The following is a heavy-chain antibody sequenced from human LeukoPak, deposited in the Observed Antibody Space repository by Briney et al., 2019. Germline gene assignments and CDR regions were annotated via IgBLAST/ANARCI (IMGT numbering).Heavy chain of an antibody. CDR2: IHYSGKT. CDR1: SGSISSGAYY. CDR3: ARDWASSSWIRGDAFDI. Sequence: PSETLSLTCTVSSGSISSGAYYWGWIRQPPGKGLEWIGTIHYSGKTYYNPSLKSRITISIDASKKQFSLKLNSVTAADTAVYYCARDWASSSWIRGDAFDIWGQGTMVTVSS. D-gene: IGHD6-13*01. J-gene: IGHJ3*02. V-gene: IGHV4-39*07.